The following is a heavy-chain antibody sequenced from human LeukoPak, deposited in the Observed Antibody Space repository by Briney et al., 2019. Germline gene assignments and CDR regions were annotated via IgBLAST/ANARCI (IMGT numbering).Heavy chain of an antibody. J-gene: IGHJ3*02. V-gene: IGHV5-51*01. CDR3: ARLNWGYFDI. D-gene: IGHD7-27*01. CDR1: GYSFISFW. CDR2: IYPGDSAT. Sequence: GGSLRLSCKGSGYSFISFWIAWVRQMPGKGLEWMGIIYPGDSATRYSPSFKGQVTISDDKSISTAYPQWSSLKASDTAMYYCARLNWGYFDIWGQGTMVTVSS.